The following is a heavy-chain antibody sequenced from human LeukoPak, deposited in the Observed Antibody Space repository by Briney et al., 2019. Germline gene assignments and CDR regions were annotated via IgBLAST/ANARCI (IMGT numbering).Heavy chain of an antibody. J-gene: IGHJ4*02. D-gene: IGHD2-8*02. CDR3: VAGGGWYFDY. CDR1: GFTFSNYW. Sequence: GGALRLSCAASGFTFSNYWRNWVRPAPGKGLEWVAKIKQEGSEKYYVDSMRGRFTISRDNAKNSLYLQTNSLRGEDTAAYYCVAGGGWYFDYWGQGTLVSASS. V-gene: IGHV3-7*01. CDR2: IKQEGSEK.